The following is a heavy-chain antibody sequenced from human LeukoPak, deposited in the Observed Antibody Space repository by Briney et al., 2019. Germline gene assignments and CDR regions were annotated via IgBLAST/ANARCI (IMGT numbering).Heavy chain of an antibody. CDR1: GGSISSGSYY. D-gene: IGHD6-13*01. J-gene: IGHJ4*02. CDR3: ARVGGYSSSGDY. CDR2: IYTSGST. Sequence: SQTLSLTCTVSGGSISSGSYYWSWIRQPAGKGLEWIGRIYTSGSTNYNPSLKSRVTISVDTSKNQFSLKLSSVTAADTAVYYCARVGGYSSSGDYRGQGTLVTASS. V-gene: IGHV4-61*02.